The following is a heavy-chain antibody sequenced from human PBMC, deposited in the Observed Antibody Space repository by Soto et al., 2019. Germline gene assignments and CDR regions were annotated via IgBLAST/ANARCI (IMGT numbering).Heavy chain of an antibody. Sequence: QVQLVQSGAEVKKPGSSVKVSCKTSGDIFSGYSISWVRQAPGQGLEWMGGIIPIFGTTNYAQRFHGRVTINADKSKSTVYMELYSLKSEDTAVYYCARDLGSGYDPGDYWGQGTLVTVSS. CDR1: GDIFSGYS. CDR3: ARDLGSGYDPGDY. V-gene: IGHV1-69*14. D-gene: IGHD5-12*01. CDR2: IIPIFGTT. J-gene: IGHJ4*02.